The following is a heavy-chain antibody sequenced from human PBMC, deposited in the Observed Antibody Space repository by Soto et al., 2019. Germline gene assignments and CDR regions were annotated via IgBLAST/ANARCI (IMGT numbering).Heavy chain of an antibody. CDR3: ARRDGNGWEYFDY. CDR2: IYPGDSDT. Sequence: PGESLKISCKGSGYSFTTYWIGWVRQMPGKGLEWMGIIYPGDSDTRYRPSFQGQVTISADKSISTAYLQWRSLKASDTAIYYCARRDGNGWEYFDYWGQGTLVTVSS. D-gene: IGHD2-8*01. J-gene: IGHJ4*02. V-gene: IGHV5-51*01. CDR1: GYSFTTYW.